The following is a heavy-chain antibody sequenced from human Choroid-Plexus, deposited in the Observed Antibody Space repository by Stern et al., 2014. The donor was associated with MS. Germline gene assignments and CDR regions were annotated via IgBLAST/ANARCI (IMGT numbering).Heavy chain of an antibody. V-gene: IGHV3-30*18. CDR1: GFTFGSCA. CDR3: AKDRQYLTYFCDH. J-gene: IGHJ5*02. Sequence: VQLVQSGGGVVQPGRPLRLSCVASGFTFGSCAMHWVRQAPGKGLEGVAGVSYDGSNKYYADSVKGRFTISRDNSQNTLYMQMSSLRPEDTAVYYCAKDRQYLTYFCDHWGQGSLVTVSS. D-gene: IGHD2/OR15-2a*01. CDR2: VSYDGSNK.